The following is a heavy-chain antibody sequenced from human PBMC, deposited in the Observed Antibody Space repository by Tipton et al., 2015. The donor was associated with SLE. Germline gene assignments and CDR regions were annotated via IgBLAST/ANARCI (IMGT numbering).Heavy chain of an antibody. Sequence: QLVQSGAEVKKPGASVKVSCKAAGYTFTNYGISWVRQAPGQGLEWMGRIIPILGIANYAQKIQGRVTITADISTSTAYMELGSLTSEDTALYYCLRDVEWGPQGGYWAQGPVVTVPS. CDR3: LRDVEWGPQGGY. J-gene: IGHJ4*02. CDR2: IIPILGIA. CDR1: GYTFTNYG. V-gene: IGHV1-69*09. D-gene: IGHD3-3*01.